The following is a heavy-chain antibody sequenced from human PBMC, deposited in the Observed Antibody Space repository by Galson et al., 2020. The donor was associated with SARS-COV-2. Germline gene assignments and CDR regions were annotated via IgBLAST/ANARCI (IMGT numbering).Heavy chain of an antibody. CDR1: GGSISSYY. D-gene: IGHD6-13*01. CDR3: ARGPGIAAGGRASYYYYGMDV. V-gene: IGHV4-4*08. J-gene: IGHJ6*02. CDR2: FYTSGST. Sequence: SETLSLTCTVSGGSISSYYWSWIRQPPGKGLEWIGYFYTSGSTSYNPSLKSRVAISVDTSKNQFSLKLSSVTAADTAVYYCARGPGIAAGGRASYYYYGMDVWGQGTTVTVSS.